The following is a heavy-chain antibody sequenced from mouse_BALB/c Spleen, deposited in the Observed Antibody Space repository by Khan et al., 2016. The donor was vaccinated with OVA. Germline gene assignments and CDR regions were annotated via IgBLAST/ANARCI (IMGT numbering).Heavy chain of an antibody. CDR1: GYTFTSYT. CDR2: INPSNGYT. Sequence: QIQLVQSGAELARPGASVKMSCKASGYTFTSYTIHWIKLRPGQGLEWIGYINPSNGYTNYNQKFKDKATLTADKSSTTAYMELSSLTSDDSALYSCVRDGAYHRNDGWFAYWGQGTLVTVSA. J-gene: IGHJ3*01. CDR3: VRDGAYHRNDGWFAY. D-gene: IGHD2-14*01. V-gene: IGHV1-4*01.